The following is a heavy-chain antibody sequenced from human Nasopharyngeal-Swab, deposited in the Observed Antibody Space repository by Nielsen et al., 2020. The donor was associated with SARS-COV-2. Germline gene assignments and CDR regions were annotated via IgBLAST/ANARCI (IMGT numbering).Heavy chain of an antibody. CDR2: IINDETTT. V-gene: IGHV3-74*01. CDR1: GFTFSRSW. D-gene: IGHD3-16*01. Sequence: GGSLGLSCSTSGFTFSRSWVHWVRQVPGKGLVWVSRIINDETTTRYADSVKGRFTISRDNAKNTLYLQMNSLRAEDTAVYFCATGGRSAFEIWGQGTTVTVSS. CDR3: ATGGRSAFEI. J-gene: IGHJ3*02.